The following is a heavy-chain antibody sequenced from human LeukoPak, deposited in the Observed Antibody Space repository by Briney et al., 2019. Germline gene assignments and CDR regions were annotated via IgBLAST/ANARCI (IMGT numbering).Heavy chain of an antibody. Sequence: GGSLRLSCAASGFTFSSYAMSWVRQAPGKGLEWVAFIRYDGSNKYYADSVKGRFTISRDNSKNTLYLQMNSLRAEDTAVYYCAKGPYRSSTSCYADIWPYFDYWGQGTLVTVSS. V-gene: IGHV3-30*02. CDR1: GFTFSSYA. D-gene: IGHD2-2*01. CDR2: IRYDGSNK. CDR3: AKGPYRSSTSCYADIWPYFDY. J-gene: IGHJ4*02.